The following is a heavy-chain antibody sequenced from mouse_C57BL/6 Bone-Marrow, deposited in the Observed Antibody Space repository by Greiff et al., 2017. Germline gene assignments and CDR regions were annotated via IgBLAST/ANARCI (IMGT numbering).Heavy chain of an antibody. CDR2: IYPGGGYT. D-gene: IGHD3-3*01. Sequence: QVQLQQSGAELVRPGTSVTMSCTASGYTFTNYWIGWAKQRPGHGLEWIGDIYPGGGYTNYNEKFKGKATLAADKSSRTAYMQFSSLTSEDSAIYDCARKGLGAMDYWGRGTSVTVAS. CDR3: ARKGLGAMDY. J-gene: IGHJ4*01. CDR1: GYTFTNYW. V-gene: IGHV1-63*01.